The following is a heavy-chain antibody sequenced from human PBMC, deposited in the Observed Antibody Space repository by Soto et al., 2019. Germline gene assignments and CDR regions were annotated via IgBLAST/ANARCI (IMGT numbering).Heavy chain of an antibody. CDR3: ASTIFGVVKGSYYYYYMDV. D-gene: IGHD3-3*01. V-gene: IGHV3-64*01. Sequence: PGGSLRLSCAASGFTLSSYWMSWVRQAPGKGLDYVSAISSNGGSTYYANSVKGRFTISRDNSKNTLYLQMGSLRAEDMAVYYCASTIFGVVKGSYYYYYMDVWGKGTTVTVSS. J-gene: IGHJ6*03. CDR1: GFTLSSYW. CDR2: ISSNGGST.